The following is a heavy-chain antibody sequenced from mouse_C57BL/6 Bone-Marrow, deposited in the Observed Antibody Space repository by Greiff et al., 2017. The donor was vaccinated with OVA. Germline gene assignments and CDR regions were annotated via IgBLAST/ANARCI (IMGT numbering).Heavy chain of an antibody. D-gene: IGHD1-1*01. V-gene: IGHV5-6*01. Sequence: EVMLVESGGDLVKPGGSLKLSCAASGFTFSSYGMSWVRQTPDKRLEWVATISSGGSYTYYPDSVKGRFTISRDNAKNTLYLQVSSLKSEDTAMYYCARIIYSYGGRDFAYWGQGTLVTVSA. CDR3: ARIIYSYGGRDFAY. CDR1: GFTFSSYG. J-gene: IGHJ3*01. CDR2: ISSGGSYT.